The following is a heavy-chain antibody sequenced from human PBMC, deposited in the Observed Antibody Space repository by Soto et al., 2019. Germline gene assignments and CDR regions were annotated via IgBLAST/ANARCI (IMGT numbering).Heavy chain of an antibody. V-gene: IGHV4-34*12. D-gene: IGHD6-13*01. Sequence: SETLSLPCTVTGDSVNSYYWSWVRQPPGKGLGWIGEMFHSGTTNYNPCLKSRVTISVDKSKNQFSLKVSSVTAADTAVYYCARRGAGPPYFDYWGQVTLVTASS. CDR3: ARRGAGPPYFDY. J-gene: IGHJ4*02. CDR1: GDSVNSYY. CDR2: MFHSGTT.